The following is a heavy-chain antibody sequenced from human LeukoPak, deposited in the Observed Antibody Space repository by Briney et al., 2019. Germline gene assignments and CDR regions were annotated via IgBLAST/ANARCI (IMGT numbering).Heavy chain of an antibody. CDR1: GGTFSSYA. Sequence: SVKLSCKASGGTFSSYAISWVRQAPGQGLEWMGRIIPILGIANYAQKFQGRVTITADKSTSTAYMELSSLRSEDTAVYYCARASGAMAYDYWGQGTLVTVSS. D-gene: IGHD5-18*01. CDR3: ARASGAMAYDY. J-gene: IGHJ4*02. V-gene: IGHV1-69*04. CDR2: IIPILGIA.